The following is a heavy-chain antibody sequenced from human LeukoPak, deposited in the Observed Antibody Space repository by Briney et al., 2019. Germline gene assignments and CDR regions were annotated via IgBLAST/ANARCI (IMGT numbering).Heavy chain of an antibody. CDR1: GGSFSGYY. J-gene: IGHJ6*02. CDR2: INHSGST. V-gene: IGHV4-34*01. Sequence: SETLSLTCAVYGGSFSGYYWSWIRQPPGKGLEWIGEINHSGSTNYNPSLKSRVTISVDTSKNQFSLKLSSVTAADTAVYYCARGRATNYDFWSGNYGMDVWGQGTTVTVSS. D-gene: IGHD3-3*01. CDR3: ARGRATNYDFWSGNYGMDV.